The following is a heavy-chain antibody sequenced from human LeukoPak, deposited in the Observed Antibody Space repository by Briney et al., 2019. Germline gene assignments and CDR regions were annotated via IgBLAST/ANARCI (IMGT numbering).Heavy chain of an antibody. CDR2: IYYSGST. J-gene: IGHJ4*02. D-gene: IGHD1-26*01. Sequence: SETLSLTCTVSGGSVSSSSYYWGWIRQPPGKGLEWIGSIYYSGSTYYNPSLKSRVTISIDTSKNQFSLKLTSVTAADTAVYYCARNDRYSGSNCDYWGQGTLVTVSS. V-gene: IGHV4-39*01. CDR1: GGSVSSSSYY. CDR3: ARNDRYSGSNCDY.